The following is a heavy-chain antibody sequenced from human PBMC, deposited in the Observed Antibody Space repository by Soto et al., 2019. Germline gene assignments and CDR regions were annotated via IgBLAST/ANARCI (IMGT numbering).Heavy chain of an antibody. CDR1: GYTFTSYY. Sequence: QVQLVQSGAEVKKPGASVKVSCKASGYTFTSYYMHWVRQAPRQGLEWMGIINPSGGSTSYAQKFQGRVNMTRDTSTSTVYMELSSLRSEDTAVYYCARDFKLRPSLGYWGQGTLVTVSS. D-gene: IGHD1-7*01. CDR2: INPSGGST. V-gene: IGHV1-46*01. J-gene: IGHJ4*02. CDR3: ARDFKLRPSLGY.